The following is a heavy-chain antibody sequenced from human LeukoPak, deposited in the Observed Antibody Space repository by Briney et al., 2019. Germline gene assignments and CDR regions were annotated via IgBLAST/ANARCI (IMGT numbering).Heavy chain of an antibody. Sequence: PGGSLRLSCAASGFTFSSYEMNWVRQAPGKGLEWVSYISSSGSTIYYADFVKGRFTISRDNAKNSLYLQMNSLRAEDTAVYYCARDCRDSSGYYQAGAFDIWGQGTMVTVSS. D-gene: IGHD3-22*01. V-gene: IGHV3-48*03. J-gene: IGHJ3*02. CDR1: GFTFSSYE. CDR2: ISSSGSTI. CDR3: ARDCRDSSGYYQAGAFDI.